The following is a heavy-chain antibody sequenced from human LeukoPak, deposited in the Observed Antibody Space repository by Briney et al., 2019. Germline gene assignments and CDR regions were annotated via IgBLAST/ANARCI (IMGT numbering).Heavy chain of an antibody. Sequence: PGGSLRLSCAASGFTFSGYAMSWVRQAPGKGLEWVSAITGSGDSTYYADSVKGRFTISRDNSKNTLYLQMSSLRAEDTAVYYCAKKVAHAFDIWGQGTMVTVSS. V-gene: IGHV3-23*01. CDR2: ITGSGDST. J-gene: IGHJ3*02. CDR1: GFTFSGYA. CDR3: AKKVAHAFDI.